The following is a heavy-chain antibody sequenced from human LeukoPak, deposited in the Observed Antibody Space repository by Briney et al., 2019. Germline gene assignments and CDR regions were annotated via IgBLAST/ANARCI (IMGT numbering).Heavy chain of an antibody. CDR2: FDPENGET. Sequence: ASVKVSCKVSGYTLTELSMHWVRQAPGKGLEWMGGFDPENGETIYAQKFQGRVTMTRDMSTSTVYMELSSLRSEDTAVYYCASEARTTVTTNAFDIWGQGTMVTVSS. D-gene: IGHD4-17*01. V-gene: IGHV1-24*01. J-gene: IGHJ3*02. CDR3: ASEARTTVTTNAFDI. CDR1: GYTLTELS.